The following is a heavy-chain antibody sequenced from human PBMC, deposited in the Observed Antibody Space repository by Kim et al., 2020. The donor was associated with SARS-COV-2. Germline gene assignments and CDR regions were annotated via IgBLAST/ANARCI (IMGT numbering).Heavy chain of an antibody. D-gene: IGHD4-17*01. V-gene: IGHV4-34*01. Sequence: SETLSLTCAVYGVSFSGYYWSWIRQPPGKGLEWIGEINHSGSTNYNPSLKSRVTISVDTSKNQFSLKLSSVTAADTAVYYCARVYGDYVFWVYYYYGMDVWGQGTTVTVSS. CDR3: ARVYGDYVFWVYYYYGMDV. J-gene: IGHJ6*02. CDR2: INHSGST. CDR1: GVSFSGYY.